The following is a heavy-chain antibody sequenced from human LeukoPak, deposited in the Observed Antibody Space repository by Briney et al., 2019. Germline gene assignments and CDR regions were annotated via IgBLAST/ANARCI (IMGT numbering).Heavy chain of an antibody. D-gene: IGHD5-18*01. J-gene: IGHJ2*01. CDR2: IYHSGST. V-gene: IGHV4-30-2*01. CDR3: ARDSGYSYGSWYFDL. CDR1: GGSISSGGYS. Sequence: SQTLSLTCAVSGGSISSGGYSWSWIRQPPGTGLEWIGYIYHSGSTYYNPSLKSRVTISVDRSKDQFSLKLSSVTAADTAVYYCARDSGYSYGSWYFDLWGRGTLVTVSS.